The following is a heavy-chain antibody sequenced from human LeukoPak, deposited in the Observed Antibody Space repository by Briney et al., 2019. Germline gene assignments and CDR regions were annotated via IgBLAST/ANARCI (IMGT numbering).Heavy chain of an antibody. D-gene: IGHD3-3*01. CDR2: IYSGGST. CDR3: ARDPPNYDFWSGSSGGFDY. CDR1: GFTVSGHY. J-gene: IGHJ4*02. V-gene: IGHV3-53*01. Sequence: GGSLRLSCAASGFTVSGHYMNWVRQAPGKGLEWVSIIYSGGSTYYADSVKGRFTISRDNSKNTVSLQMNSLRAEDTAVYYCARDPPNYDFWSGSSGGFDYWGQGTLVTVSS.